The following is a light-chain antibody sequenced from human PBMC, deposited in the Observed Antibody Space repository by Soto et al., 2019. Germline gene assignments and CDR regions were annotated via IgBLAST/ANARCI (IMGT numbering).Light chain of an antibody. CDR2: IAS. Sequence: IQWTQSPSSLSASVGDRVAITCRASQGIRSYLAWYQQKPGEAPKLLISIASILQSGVPSRFSGSGSGTEFTLTISSLQPDDFATYYCQQYNSYRWTFGQGTKVAIK. CDR3: QQYNSYRWT. J-gene: IGKJ1*01. CDR1: QGIRSY. V-gene: IGKV1-9*01.